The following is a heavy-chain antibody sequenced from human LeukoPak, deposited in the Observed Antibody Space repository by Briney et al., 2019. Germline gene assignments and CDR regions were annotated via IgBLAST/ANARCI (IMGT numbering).Heavy chain of an antibody. V-gene: IGHV3-9*01. CDR1: GFTFDDYA. D-gene: IGHD3-22*01. CDR2: ISWNSGSI. J-gene: IGHJ4*02. CDR3: AKEVVLYYYDSSGPLDY. Sequence: GGSLRLSCAASGFTFDDYAMHWVRQAPGKGLEWVSGISWNSGSIGYADSVKGRFTISRDNAKNSLYLQMNSLRAEDTALYYCAKEVVLYYYDSSGPLDYWGQGTLVTVSS.